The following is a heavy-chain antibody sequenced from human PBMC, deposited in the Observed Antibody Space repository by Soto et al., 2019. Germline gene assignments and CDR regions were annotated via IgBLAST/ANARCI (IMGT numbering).Heavy chain of an antibody. Sequence: GGSLRLSCSASVFTFSDENMSWVRQVPGKGLEWVSGISGGGSYIFYADSVQGRFSISRDNAKNSLFLEMNSLRVEDTAVYYCARDSDCHSTSCFFPPHVWGQGTTVTVSS. CDR2: ISGGGSYI. J-gene: IGHJ6*02. D-gene: IGHD2-2*01. V-gene: IGHV3-21*06. CDR3: ARDSDCHSTSCFFPPHV. CDR1: VFTFSDEN.